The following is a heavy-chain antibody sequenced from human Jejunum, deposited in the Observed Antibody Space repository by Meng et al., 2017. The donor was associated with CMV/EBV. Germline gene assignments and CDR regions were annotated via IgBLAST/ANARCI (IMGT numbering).Heavy chain of an antibody. Sequence: QVQLVQSGAEVKKPGASVKVSCKASGYTCTSYGISWVRQAPGQGLEWMGWISAYNGNTNYAQKLQGRVTMTTDTSTSTAYMELRSLRSDDTAVYYCARNRPRGVATGANWFDPWGQGTLVTVSS. V-gene: IGHV1-18*01. CDR3: ARNRPRGVATGANWFDP. J-gene: IGHJ5*02. CDR1: GYTCTSYG. D-gene: IGHD5-12*01. CDR2: ISAYNGNT.